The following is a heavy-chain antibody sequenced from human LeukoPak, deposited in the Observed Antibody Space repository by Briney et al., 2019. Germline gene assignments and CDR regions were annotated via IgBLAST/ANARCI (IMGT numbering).Heavy chain of an antibody. Sequence: GGSLRLSCEVSGFSFRGYGMHWVRQAPGQGPEYIAAISADGGTTYHANSVKGRFTISRDNSKNTVYLQMGRLRTEDTAVYYCARGRGGPPFDYWGQGTLVAVSS. V-gene: IGHV3-64*01. CDR3: ARGRGGPPFDY. CDR2: ISADGGTT. CDR1: GFSFRGYG. J-gene: IGHJ4*02.